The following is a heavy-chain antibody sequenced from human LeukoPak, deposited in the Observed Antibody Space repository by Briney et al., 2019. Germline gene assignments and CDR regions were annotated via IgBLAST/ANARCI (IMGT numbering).Heavy chain of an antibody. D-gene: IGHD4-11*01. V-gene: IGHV3-23*01. Sequence: PGGSLRLSCAASGFTFSSYAMSWVRQAPGKGLEWVSAISGSGGSTYYADSVKGRFTISRDNAKNSLHLQMNSLRAEDTAVYYCARDPIYSYYMDVWGKGTTVTVSS. CDR3: ARDPIYSYYMDV. J-gene: IGHJ6*03. CDR1: GFTFSSYA. CDR2: ISGSGGST.